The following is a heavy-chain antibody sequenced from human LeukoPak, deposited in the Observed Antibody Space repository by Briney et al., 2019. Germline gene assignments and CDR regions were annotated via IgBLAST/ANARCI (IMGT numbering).Heavy chain of an antibody. CDR1: GFTFSSYS. V-gene: IGHV3-21*01. D-gene: IGHD3-10*01. CDR3: ARSRITMVRGTPSHYYYYYGMDV. J-gene: IGHJ6*04. Sequence: PGGSLRLSCAASGFTFSSYSMNWVRQAPGKGLEWVSSISSSSSYIYYADSVKGRFTISRDNAKNSLYLQMNSLRAEDTAVYYCARSRITMVRGTPSHYYYYYGMDVWGKGTTVTVSS. CDR2: ISSSSSYI.